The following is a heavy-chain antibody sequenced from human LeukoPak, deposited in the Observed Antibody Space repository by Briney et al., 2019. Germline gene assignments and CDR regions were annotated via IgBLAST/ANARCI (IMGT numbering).Heavy chain of an antibody. Sequence: GASVKVSCKASGYTFTSYDINWVRQATGQGLEWMGWISAYNGNTNYAQKLQGRVTMTTDTSTTTAYMELRSLRSDDTAVYYCARDPPLTIFGVVIPGNTFDYWGQGTLVTVSS. CDR1: GYTFTSYD. V-gene: IGHV1-18*01. CDR2: ISAYNGNT. D-gene: IGHD3-3*01. CDR3: ARDPPLTIFGVVIPGNTFDY. J-gene: IGHJ4*02.